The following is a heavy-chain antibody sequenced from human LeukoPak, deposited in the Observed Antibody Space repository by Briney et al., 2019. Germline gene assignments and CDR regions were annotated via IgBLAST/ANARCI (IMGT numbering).Heavy chain of an antibody. V-gene: IGHV3-23*01. CDR1: GFTFSDHY. CDR2: ISGSGGST. CDR3: AKVSQEYTNRPLDY. D-gene: IGHD1-14*01. J-gene: IGHJ4*02. Sequence: AGGSLRLSCAASGFTFSDHYMDWVRQAPGKGLEWVSAISGSGGSTNYADSVKGRFTISRDTSKNTLYLQMNSLRVEDTAVYYCAKVSQEYTNRPLDYWGQGTLVTVSS.